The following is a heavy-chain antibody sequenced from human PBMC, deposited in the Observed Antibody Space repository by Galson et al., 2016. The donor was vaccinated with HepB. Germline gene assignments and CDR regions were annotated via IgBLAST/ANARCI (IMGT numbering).Heavy chain of an antibody. J-gene: IGHJ4*02. CDR1: GYIFAYYW. Sequence: QSGAEVKMPGESLKISCKGSGYIFAYYWIAWVRQMPGKGLEWMGIIYPDDSDAIYSPSFRGQVTISADKSISTAYLQWSSLKASDTALYYCANGYSSTWSIFNYWGQGTLVTVSS. CDR3: ANGYSSTWSIFNY. D-gene: IGHD6-13*01. V-gene: IGHV5-51*01. CDR2: IYPDDSDA.